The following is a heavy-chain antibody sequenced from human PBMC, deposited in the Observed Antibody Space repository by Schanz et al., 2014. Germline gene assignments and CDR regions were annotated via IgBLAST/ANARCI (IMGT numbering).Heavy chain of an antibody. D-gene: IGHD3-10*01. Sequence: QVQLLQSGGEVKKPGASATVSCKASGYTFTNHGISWVRQAPGQGLEWMGWISVYHGHTNYAEKVHGGVTMTTDTSTSTAYMELRSLISDDTAVYYCVRDAGWAFGDYHGMDVWGQGTAVTVAS. CDR1: GYTFTNHG. J-gene: IGHJ6*02. CDR2: ISVYHGHT. CDR3: VRDAGWAFGDYHGMDV. V-gene: IGHV1-18*01.